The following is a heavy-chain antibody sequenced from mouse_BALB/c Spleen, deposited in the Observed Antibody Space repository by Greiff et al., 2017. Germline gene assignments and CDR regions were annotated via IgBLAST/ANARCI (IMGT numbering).Heavy chain of an antibody. V-gene: IGHV5-6-5*01. J-gene: IGHJ4*01. CDR1: GFPFSSYA. D-gene: IGHD1-1*01. CDR2: ISSGGST. Sequence: DVHLVESGAGLVKPAGSLKLSCAASGFPFSSYAMSWVRQTPEKRLEWVASISSGGSTYYPDSVKGRFTISRDNARNILYLQMSSLRSEDTAMYYCATGTTVPDLYAMDNWGQGTSGTVST. CDR3: ATGTTVPDLYAMDN.